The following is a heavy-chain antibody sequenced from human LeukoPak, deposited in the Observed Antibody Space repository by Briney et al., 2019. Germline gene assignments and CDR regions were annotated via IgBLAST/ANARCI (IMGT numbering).Heavy chain of an antibody. CDR3: ARIDCSSTSCYAYYFDY. V-gene: IGHV1-8*01. J-gene: IGHJ4*02. CDR2: MNPNSGNT. D-gene: IGHD2-2*01. Sequence: ASVKVSCKASGYTFTSYDINWVRQATGQGLEWMGWMNPNSGNTGYAQKFQGRVTMTRNTSISTAYMELSSLRSEDTAVYYCARIDCSSTSCYAYYFDYWGPGTLVNVSS. CDR1: GYTFTSYD.